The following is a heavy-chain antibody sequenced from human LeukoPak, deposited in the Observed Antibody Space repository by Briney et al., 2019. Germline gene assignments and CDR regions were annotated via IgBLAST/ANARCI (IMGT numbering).Heavy chain of an antibody. CDR3: VRGGHFDY. V-gene: IGHV6-1*01. CDR1: GDSVSSDTSA. D-gene: IGHD6-25*01. J-gene: IGHJ4*02. Sequence: SQTLSLTCAISGDSVSSDTSAWNWIRQSPSRGLEWLGRTYYRSKRYNDYAASVKSRITINPDTSKNQFSLQLNSVTPEDTAVYYCVRGGHFDYWGQGTLVTVSS. CDR2: TYYRSKRYN.